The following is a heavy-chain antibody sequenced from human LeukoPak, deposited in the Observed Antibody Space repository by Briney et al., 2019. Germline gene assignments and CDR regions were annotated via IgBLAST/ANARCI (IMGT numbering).Heavy chain of an antibody. Sequence: GGSLRLSCAASGFTFSSYAMSWVRQAPGKGLEWVSAISGSGGSTYYADSVKGRFTISRDNSKNTLYLQMNSLRAEDTAVYYCAKDGLLGYYYDRTGGSWSQGTLVTVSS. D-gene: IGHD3-22*01. CDR1: GFTFSSYA. J-gene: IGHJ5*02. CDR3: AKDGLLGYYYDRTGGS. V-gene: IGHV3-23*01. CDR2: ISGSGGST.